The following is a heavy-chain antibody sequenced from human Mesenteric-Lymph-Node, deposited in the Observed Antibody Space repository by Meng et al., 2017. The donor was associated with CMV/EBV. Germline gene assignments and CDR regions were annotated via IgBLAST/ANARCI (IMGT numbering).Heavy chain of an antibody. CDR2: MNPNTGST. V-gene: IGHV1-8*01. CDR1: GYTFTSFD. J-gene: IGHJ4*02. D-gene: IGHD3-3*01. CDR3: ARGYRALRFLEWLYEYYFDY. Sequence: ASVKVSCKASGYTFTSFDINWVRQAPGQGLEWMGWMNPNTGSTGYAQKFQGRVTLTRDTSISTAYMELTSLRSEDTAVYYCARGYRALRFLEWLYEYYFDYWGQGTLVTVS.